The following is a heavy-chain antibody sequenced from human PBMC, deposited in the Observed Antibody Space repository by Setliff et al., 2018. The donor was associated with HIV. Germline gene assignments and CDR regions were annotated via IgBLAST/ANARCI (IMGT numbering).Heavy chain of an antibody. Sequence: SVKVSCKASGGTFSSYAISWVRQAPGQGLEWMGGIISIFDTANYAQKFQGRVTITADESTSTAYMELSSLRSEDTAVYYCARAYCGGDCYSGSRGYYYYYGMDVWGQGTTVTVSS. CDR3: ARAYCGGDCYSGSRGYYYYYGMDV. D-gene: IGHD2-21*02. CDR2: IISIFDTA. CDR1: GGTFSSYA. V-gene: IGHV1-69*13. J-gene: IGHJ6*02.